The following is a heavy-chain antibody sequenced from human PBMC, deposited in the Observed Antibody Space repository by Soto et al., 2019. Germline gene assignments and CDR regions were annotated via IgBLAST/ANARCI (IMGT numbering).Heavy chain of an antibody. CDR3: GAATGAY. CDR1: GFTFSSYT. Sequence: EVQLVESGGGLVKPGGSLRLSCAASGFTFSSYTMNWVRQAPGKGLEWVSSISRSSSYIYFADSVKGRFTISRDNAKNSRYLQMISLRAEDTAVYYCGAATGAYWGQGTLVTVSS. D-gene: IGHD2-15*01. CDR2: ISRSSSYI. V-gene: IGHV3-21*01. J-gene: IGHJ4*02.